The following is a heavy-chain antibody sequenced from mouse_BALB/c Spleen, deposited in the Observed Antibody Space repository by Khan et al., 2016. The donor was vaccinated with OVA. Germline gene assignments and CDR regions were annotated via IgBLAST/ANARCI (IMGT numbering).Heavy chain of an antibody. CDR3: TRIYGYGGY. CDR2: INTETVEP. Sequence: QIQLVQSGPELKKPGETVKISCKASGYTFTDYSMHWVKQTPGKGLQWLGWINTETVEPAYADDFKGRFAFSLETSANTAYLQINNLKNEDTATYFCTRIYGYGGYWGQGTTLTVSS. CDR1: GYTFTDYS. D-gene: IGHD2-2*01. V-gene: IGHV9-2-1*01. J-gene: IGHJ2*01.